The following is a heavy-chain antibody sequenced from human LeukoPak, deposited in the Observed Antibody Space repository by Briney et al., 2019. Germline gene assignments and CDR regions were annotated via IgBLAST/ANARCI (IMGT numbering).Heavy chain of an antibody. V-gene: IGHV4-59*12. Sequence: SETLSLTCTVSGGSISSYYWSWIRQPPGKGLEWIGYIYFTGSTNYNPSLKSRVTMSVDTSNNQFSLKMSSVTAADTAVYYCARRYCTDGVCYLVSWGQGTLVTVSS. D-gene: IGHD2-8*01. CDR3: ARRYCTDGVCYLVS. J-gene: IGHJ5*02. CDR2: IYFTGST. CDR1: GGSISSYY.